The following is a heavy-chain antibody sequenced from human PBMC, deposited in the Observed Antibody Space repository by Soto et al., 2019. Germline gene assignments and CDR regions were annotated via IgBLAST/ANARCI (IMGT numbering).Heavy chain of an antibody. CDR1: GFTFGTYA. D-gene: IGHD5-12*01. CDR3: ARTPRGGGYGDWYFDL. Sequence: EVQLLESGGGLVQPGGSLRLSCAESGFTFGTYAMSWVRQAPGKGLEWVSSMSGSGASTYYVDSVKGRFTISRDNSKNRQYLQMNSLGAEDKAIYYCARTPRGGGYGDWYFDLLGRGTLVPVSS. CDR2: MSGSGAST. V-gene: IGHV3-23*01. J-gene: IGHJ2*01.